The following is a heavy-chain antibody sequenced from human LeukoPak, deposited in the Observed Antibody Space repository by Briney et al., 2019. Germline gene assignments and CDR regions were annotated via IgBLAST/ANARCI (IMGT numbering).Heavy chain of an antibody. CDR2: IYPGDSDT. J-gene: IGHJ2*01. Sequence: GESLKISCKGSGYSFNNYWIGWVRQMPGKDLECMGIIYPGDSDTRYSPSFQGQVTISADKSINTAYLQWSTLKASDTAMYYCAKSRGANWYFDLWGRGTLVTVSS. D-gene: IGHD1-26*01. CDR1: GYSFNNYW. V-gene: IGHV5-51*01. CDR3: AKSRGANWYFDL.